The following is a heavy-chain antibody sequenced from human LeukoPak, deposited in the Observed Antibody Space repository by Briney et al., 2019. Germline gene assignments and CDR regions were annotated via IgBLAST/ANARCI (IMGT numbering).Heavy chain of an antibody. CDR1: GFTFSSYA. V-gene: IGHV3-23*01. D-gene: IGHD6-25*01. CDR3: AKDPGPYSSGWFDP. Sequence: PGGSLRLSCAASGFTFSSYAMSWVRQAPGKGLEWVSAISGSGGSTYYADSVKGRFTISRDSSKNTLYLQMNSLRAEDTAVYYCAKDPGPYSSGWFDPWGQGTLVTVSS. CDR2: ISGSGGST. J-gene: IGHJ5*02.